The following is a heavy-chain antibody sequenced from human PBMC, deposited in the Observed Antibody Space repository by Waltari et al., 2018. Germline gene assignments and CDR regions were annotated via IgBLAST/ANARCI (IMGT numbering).Heavy chain of an antibody. CDR3: ARDGYNPYFDY. CDR1: GYTFTGYY. CDR2: INPSSGGT. Sequence: QVQLVQSGAEVKKPGASVKVSCKASGYTFTGYYMHWVRQAPGQGLEWMGWINPSSGGTNYAQKFQGRVTMTRDTSISTAYMELSRLRSDDTAVYYGARDGYNPYFDYWGQGTLVTVSS. D-gene: IGHD5-12*01. V-gene: IGHV1-2*02. J-gene: IGHJ4*02.